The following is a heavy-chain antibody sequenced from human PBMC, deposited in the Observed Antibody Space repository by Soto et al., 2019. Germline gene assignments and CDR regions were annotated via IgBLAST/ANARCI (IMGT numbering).Heavy chain of an antibody. V-gene: IGHV1-69*12. CDR2: IIPMFGTA. CDR1: GGTFSTYA. CDR3: ASGIQLWLGRINSGYSG. J-gene: IGHJ4*02. D-gene: IGHD5-18*01. Sequence: QVQLVQSGAEVKKPESSVKVSCKAPGGTFSTYAISWVRQAPGQGLEWMGGIIPMFGTANYAQRFQDRVTITADESTNTGYMELSSLRSEDTAVYFCASGIQLWLGRINSGYSGWGQGTLVTVSS.